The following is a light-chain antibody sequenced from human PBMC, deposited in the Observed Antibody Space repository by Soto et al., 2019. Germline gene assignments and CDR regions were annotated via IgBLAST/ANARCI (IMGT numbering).Light chain of an antibody. CDR3: QQYDSSST. CDR2: KAS. CDR1: QNIRSW. Sequence: DIQMTQSPSTLSASVGDRVTITCRASQNIRSWLAWYQQKPGKAPRLLIYKASSLESGVPSRFSGSGSGTEFTLTIGSLQPDDSATYYCQQYDSSSTFGGGTKVDIK. J-gene: IGKJ4*02. V-gene: IGKV1-5*03.